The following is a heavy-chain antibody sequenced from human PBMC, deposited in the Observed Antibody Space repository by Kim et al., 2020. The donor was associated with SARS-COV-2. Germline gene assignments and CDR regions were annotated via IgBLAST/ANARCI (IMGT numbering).Heavy chain of an antibody. V-gene: IGHV4-34*01. CDR3: ARGGVGWLRGGDY. D-gene: IGHD5-12*01. J-gene: IGHJ4*02. Sequence: YNPSLKSRVTIAIDASKSQFSLKLKSVTAADTAVYYCARGGVGWLRGGDYWGQGTLVTVSS.